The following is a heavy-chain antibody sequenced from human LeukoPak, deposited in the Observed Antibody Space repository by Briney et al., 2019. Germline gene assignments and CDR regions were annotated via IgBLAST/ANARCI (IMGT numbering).Heavy chain of an antibody. J-gene: IGHJ4*02. CDR1: GGSISSGSYY. CDR3: ARLPPPGMVRGVYFDY. Sequence: PSETLSLTCTVSGGSISSGSYYWSWIRQPAGKGLEWIGRIYTSGSTNYNPSLKSRVTISVDTSKNQFSLKLSSVTAADTAVYYCARLPPPGMVRGVYFDYWGQGTLVTVSS. V-gene: IGHV4-61*02. CDR2: IYTSGST. D-gene: IGHD3-10*01.